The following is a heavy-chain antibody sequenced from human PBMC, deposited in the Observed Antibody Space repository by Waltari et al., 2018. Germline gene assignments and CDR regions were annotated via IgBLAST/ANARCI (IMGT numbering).Heavy chain of an antibody. J-gene: IGHJ3*02. CDR1: GFTFDDYA. CDR3: AKDFNSGSYATTAFDI. Sequence: EVQLVESGGGLVQPGRSLRLSCAASGFTFDDYAMHWVRQAPGKGLEWVSGISWNSGSIGYADAVKGRFTISRDNAKNSLYLQMNSLRAEDTALYYCAKDFNSGSYATTAFDIWGQGTMVTVSS. CDR2: ISWNSGSI. D-gene: IGHD1-26*01. V-gene: IGHV3-9*01.